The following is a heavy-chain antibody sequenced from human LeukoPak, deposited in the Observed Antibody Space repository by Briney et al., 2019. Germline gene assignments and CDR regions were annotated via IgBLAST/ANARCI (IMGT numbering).Heavy chain of an antibody. V-gene: IGHV3-15*07. CDR3: ISPRTSSY. CDR2: TKSKIDGGTT. D-gene: IGHD2-2*01. J-gene: IGHJ4*02. CDR1: GFTFNKAW. Sequence: GGSLRLSCAASGFTFNKAWMNWVRQAPGKGLGWVGRTKSKIDGGTTDYAAPVKGRFIISRDDSKNTLYLQMNSLETEDTALYYCISPRTSSYWGQGTLVTVSS.